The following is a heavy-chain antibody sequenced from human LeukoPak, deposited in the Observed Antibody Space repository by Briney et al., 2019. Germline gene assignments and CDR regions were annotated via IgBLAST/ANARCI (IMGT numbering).Heavy chain of an antibody. CDR3: ARVSTGRSYNYYYGMDV. V-gene: IGHV1-69*13. CDR2: IIPILGTA. D-gene: IGHD3-16*02. Sequence: SVKVSCKASGGTFSSYAISWVRQAPGQGLEWMGGIIPILGTASDAQKFQGRVTITADESTSTAYKELSSLRSEDTAVYYCARVSTGRSYNYYYGMDVWGQGTTVTVSS. J-gene: IGHJ6*02. CDR1: GGTFSSYA.